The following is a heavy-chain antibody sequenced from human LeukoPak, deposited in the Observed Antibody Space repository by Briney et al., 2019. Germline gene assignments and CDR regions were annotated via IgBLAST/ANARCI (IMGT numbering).Heavy chain of an antibody. CDR3: ARHRWLQVFDY. D-gene: IGHD5-12*01. CDR1: GGSISSYY. J-gene: IGHJ4*02. V-gene: IGHV4-59*08. Sequence: SETLSLTCTVSGGSISSYYWSWIRQPPGKGLEWIGYIYYSGSTNYNPSLKSRVTISVDTSKNQFSLKLSSVTAADTAVYCCARHRWLQVFDYWGQGTLVTVSS. CDR2: IYYSGST.